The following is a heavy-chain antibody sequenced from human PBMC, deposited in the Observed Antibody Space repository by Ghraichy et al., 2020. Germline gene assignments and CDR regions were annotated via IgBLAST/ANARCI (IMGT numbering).Heavy chain of an antibody. CDR2: IYYSGSS. CDR3: ASHRVGGDQNFDY. J-gene: IGHJ4*02. CDR1: GGSFINSDYY. D-gene: IGHD4-17*01. V-gene: IGHV4-39*07. Sequence: SQTLSLTCTVSGGSFINSDYYWGWIRQPPGKGLEWIGSIYYSGSSYYNPSLKSRVTISVDTSKNQFSLNLYSVTAADTAVYYCASHRVGGDQNFDYWGQGTLVTVSS.